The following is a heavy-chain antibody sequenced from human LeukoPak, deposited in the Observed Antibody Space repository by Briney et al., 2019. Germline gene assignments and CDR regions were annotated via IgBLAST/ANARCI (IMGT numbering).Heavy chain of an antibody. CDR3: ARGGGLDV. CDR2: INHNGNVN. D-gene: IGHD3-16*01. CDR1: GFPFSSYW. J-gene: IGHJ6*02. Sequence: GGSLRLSCAASGFPFSSYWMNWARRAPGKGLEWVASINHNGNVNYYVDSVKGRFTIPRDNAKNSLYLQMSNLRAEDTAVYFCARGGGLDVWGQGATVTVSS. V-gene: IGHV3-7*03.